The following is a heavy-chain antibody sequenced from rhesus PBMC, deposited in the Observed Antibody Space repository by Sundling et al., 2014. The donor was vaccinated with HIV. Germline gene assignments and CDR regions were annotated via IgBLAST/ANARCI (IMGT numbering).Heavy chain of an antibody. Sequence: QVQLQESGPGLVKPSETLSLTCAVSNYSISSGYYWGWIRQPPGKGLEYIGYISGGTGSTYYNPSLKSRVTISKDTSKNQFSLKLSSVTAADTAVYYCARTRYYMDSDAFDFWGQGLRVTVSS. J-gene: IGHJ3*01. D-gene: IGHD3-3*01. CDR3: ARTRYYMDSDAFDF. CDR2: ISGGTGST. V-gene: IGHV4-99*01. CDR1: NYSISSGYY.